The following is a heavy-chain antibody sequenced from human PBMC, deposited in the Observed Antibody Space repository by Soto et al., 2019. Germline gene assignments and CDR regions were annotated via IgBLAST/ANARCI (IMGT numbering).Heavy chain of an antibody. CDR1: GFTFSSYS. CDR3: ARSSDNWNYGHYFDY. D-gene: IGHD1-7*01. Sequence: EVQLVESGGGLVKPGGSLRLSCAASGFTFSSYSMNWVRQAPGKGLEWVSSISSSSSTIYYADSVKGRFTISRDNAKNSLYLQMNSLRAEDTAVYYCARSSDNWNYGHYFDYWGQGTLVTVSS. J-gene: IGHJ4*02. CDR2: ISSSSSTI. V-gene: IGHV3-21*04.